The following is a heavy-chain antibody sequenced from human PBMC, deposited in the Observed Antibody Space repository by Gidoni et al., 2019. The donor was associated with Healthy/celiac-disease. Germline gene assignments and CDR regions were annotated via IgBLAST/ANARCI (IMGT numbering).Heavy chain of an antibody. Sequence: QVQLQESGPGLVKPSETLSLTCTVSGGSISSYYWSWIRQPPGKGLEWIGDIYYSGSTNYNPPLKSRVTKSVETSKNHFSLKLSSVTAADTAVDYCARHEGRYCDWLLEGGYDSFDIWGQGTMVTVSS. CDR2: IYYSGST. V-gene: IGHV4-59*08. CDR3: ARHEGRYCDWLLEGGYDSFDI. D-gene: IGHD3-9*01. J-gene: IGHJ3*02. CDR1: GGSISSYY.